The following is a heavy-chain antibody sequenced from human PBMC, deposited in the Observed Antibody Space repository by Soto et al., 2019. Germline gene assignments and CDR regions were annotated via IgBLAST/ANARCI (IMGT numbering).Heavy chain of an antibody. V-gene: IGHV3-30-3*01. J-gene: IGHJ4*02. D-gene: IGHD2-15*01. Sequence: QVQLVESGGGVVQPGRSLRLSCAASGFTFSSYAMHWVRQAPGKGLEWVAVISYDGSNKYYADSVKGRFTISRDISKNTLYLQMNSLRAEDTAVYYCARAGGLLLDYCGQGTLVNVSS. CDR1: GFTFSSYA. CDR2: ISYDGSNK. CDR3: ARAGGLLLDY.